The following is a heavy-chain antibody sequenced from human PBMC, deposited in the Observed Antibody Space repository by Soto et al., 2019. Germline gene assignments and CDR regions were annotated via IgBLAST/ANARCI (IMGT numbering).Heavy chain of an antibody. Sequence: SETLSLTCAVYGGSFSGCYWSWIRQPPGKGLEWIGEINHSGSTNYNPSLKSRVTISVDTSKNQFSLKLSSVTAADTAVYYCARDAYCGGDCPAYNYYYGMDVWGQGTTVTASS. V-gene: IGHV4-34*01. D-gene: IGHD2-21*01. CDR2: INHSGST. CDR3: ARDAYCGGDCPAYNYYYGMDV. CDR1: GGSFSGCY. J-gene: IGHJ6*02.